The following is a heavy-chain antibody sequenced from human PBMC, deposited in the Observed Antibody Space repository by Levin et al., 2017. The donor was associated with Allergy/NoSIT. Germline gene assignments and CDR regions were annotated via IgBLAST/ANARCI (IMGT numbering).Heavy chain of an antibody. CDR1: GFTFSDHY. Sequence: PGESLKISCAASGFTFSDHYMDWVRQAPGKGLEWVGRTRSKANFYTTEYAASVKGRFTISRDDSKNSLYLQMNSLKTEDTAMYYCARRNSGSYYFDYWGQGTLVTVSS. CDR3: ARRNSGSYYFDY. V-gene: IGHV3-72*01. J-gene: IGHJ4*02. D-gene: IGHD1-26*01. CDR2: TRSKANFYTT.